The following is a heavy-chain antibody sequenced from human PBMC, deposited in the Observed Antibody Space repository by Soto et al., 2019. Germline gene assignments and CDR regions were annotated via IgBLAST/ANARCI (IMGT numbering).Heavy chain of an antibody. V-gene: IGHV3-30-3*01. D-gene: IGHD3-10*01. Sequence: GGSLRLSCAASGFTFSSYAMHWVRQAPGKGLEWVAVISYDGSNKYYADSVKGRFTISRDNSKNTLYLQMNSLRAEDTAVYYCARDGLWFGELLLFDYWGQGTLVTVSS. CDR2: ISYDGSNK. CDR3: ARDGLWFGELLLFDY. CDR1: GFTFSSYA. J-gene: IGHJ4*02.